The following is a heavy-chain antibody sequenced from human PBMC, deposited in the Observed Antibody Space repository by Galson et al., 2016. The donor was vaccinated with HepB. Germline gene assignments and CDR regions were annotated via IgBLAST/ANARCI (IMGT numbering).Heavy chain of an antibody. Sequence: SLRLSCAASGFYFSTYTLNWVRQAPGKGPEWISYISNRGDIIYYADSVKGRFTVSRDNAKNLLFLQMNSLRDEDTAVYYCARDSLTPRGLGFWGQGTLVTVSS. CDR2: ISNRGDII. CDR1: GFYFSTYT. CDR3: ARDSLTPRGLGF. V-gene: IGHV3-48*02. J-gene: IGHJ4*02. D-gene: IGHD3/OR15-3a*01.